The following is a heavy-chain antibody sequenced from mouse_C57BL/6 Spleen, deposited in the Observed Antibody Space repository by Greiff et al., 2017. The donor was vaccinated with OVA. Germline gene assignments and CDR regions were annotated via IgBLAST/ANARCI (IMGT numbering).Heavy chain of an antibody. CDR3: ASDSSGPAY. V-gene: IGHV1-50*01. CDR1: GYTFTSYW. J-gene: IGHJ3*01. D-gene: IGHD3-2*02. Sequence: QVQLQQSGAELVKPGASVKLSCKASGYTFTSYWMQWVKQRPGQGLEWIGEIDPSDSYTNYNQKFKGKATLTVDTSSSTAYMQLSSLTSEDSAVYYCASDSSGPAYWGQGTLVTVSA. CDR2: IDPSDSYT.